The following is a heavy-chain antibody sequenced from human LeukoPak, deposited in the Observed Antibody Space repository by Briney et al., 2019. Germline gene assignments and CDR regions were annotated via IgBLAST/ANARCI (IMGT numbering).Heavy chain of an antibody. CDR1: GGSISNFY. CDR3: ATTMPESSRTRSDDSFDV. D-gene: IGHD2-2*01. J-gene: IGHJ3*01. CDR2: IYSSGNT. V-gene: IGHV4-4*07. Sequence: SETLSLTCTVSGGSISNFYWSWIRQPAGKGLEWIGRIYSSGNTNYNPSLKSRVTMSVDTSKNQFSLKVNSVTAADTALYYCATTMPESSRTRSDDSFDVWGPGTLVAVSS.